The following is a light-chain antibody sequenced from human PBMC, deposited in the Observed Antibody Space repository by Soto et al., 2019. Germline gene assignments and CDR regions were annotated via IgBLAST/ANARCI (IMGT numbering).Light chain of an antibody. J-gene: IGKJ5*01. CDR2: DAS. Sequence: EIVLTQSPGTLSLSPGERATLSCRASQSVNKYLAWYRQKPGQPPRHLIYDASYRATGIPDRFSGSGSGTDFTLTISSLEPEDFAVYYCQQRSDWPPITFGQGTRLEIK. V-gene: IGKV3-11*01. CDR1: QSVNKY. CDR3: QQRSDWPPIT.